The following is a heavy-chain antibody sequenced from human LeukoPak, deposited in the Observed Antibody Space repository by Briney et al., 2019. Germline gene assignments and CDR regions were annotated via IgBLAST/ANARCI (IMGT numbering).Heavy chain of an antibody. CDR1: RLTFNNYA. Sequence: GQSLRLSCAASRLTFNNYAMHWVRQAPGKGLEWDAVISYDGSNKYYADSVEGRFNISRDNSKNTLYLQMNGLRAEDTAVYFCARDQALIITDAFDIWGQGTMVTVSS. D-gene: IGHD3-10*01. CDR2: ISYDGSNK. V-gene: IGHV3-30-3*01. CDR3: ARDQALIITDAFDI. J-gene: IGHJ3*02.